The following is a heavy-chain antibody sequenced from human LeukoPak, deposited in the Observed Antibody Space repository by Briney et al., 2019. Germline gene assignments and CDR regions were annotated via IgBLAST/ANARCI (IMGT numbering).Heavy chain of an antibody. CDR3: ARDSMSWEWFGESFDY. CDR2: FDPEDGET. D-gene: IGHD3-10*01. J-gene: IGHJ4*02. V-gene: IGHV1-24*01. Sequence: ASVKVSCKVSGYTLTELSMHWVRQAPGKGLEWMGGFDPEDGETIYAQKFQGRVTMTEDTSTDTAYMELSSLRSEDTAVYYCARDSMSWEWFGESFDYWGQGTLVTVSS. CDR1: GYTLTELS.